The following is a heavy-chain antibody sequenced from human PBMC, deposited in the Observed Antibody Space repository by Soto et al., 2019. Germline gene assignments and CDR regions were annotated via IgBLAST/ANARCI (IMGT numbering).Heavy chain of an antibody. CDR3: ASSKYDVVAGSVWFDP. CDR1: GGSFSGYY. Sequence: PSETLSLTCAVYGGSFSGYYWSWIRQPPGKGLEWIGEINHSGSTNYNPSLKSRVTISVDTSKNQFSLKLSSVTAADTAVYFCASSKYDVVAGSVWFDPWGQGTLVTVSS. CDR2: INHSGST. V-gene: IGHV4-34*01. D-gene: IGHD2-21*01. J-gene: IGHJ5*02.